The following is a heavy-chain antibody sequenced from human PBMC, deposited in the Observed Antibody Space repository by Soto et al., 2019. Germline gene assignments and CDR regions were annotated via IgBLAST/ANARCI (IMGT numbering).Heavy chain of an antibody. J-gene: IGHJ6*03. D-gene: IGHD3-9*01. Sequence: GGSLRLSCAASGFTFSDYYMSWIRQAPGKGLEWVSYISSSGSTIYYADSVKGRFTIPRDNAKNSLYLQMNSLRAEDTAVYYCARAQGKYYDILTGYYASKYYYYMDVWGKGTTVTVSS. CDR3: ARAQGKYYDILTGYYASKYYYYMDV. CDR1: GFTFSDYY. CDR2: ISSSGSTI. V-gene: IGHV3-11*01.